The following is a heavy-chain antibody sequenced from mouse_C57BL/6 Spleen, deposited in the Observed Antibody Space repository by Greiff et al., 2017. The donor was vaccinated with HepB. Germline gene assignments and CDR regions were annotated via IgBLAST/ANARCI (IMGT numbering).Heavy chain of an antibody. Sequence: VQLQQSGAELVRPGASVKLSCTASGFNIKDYYMHWVKQRPEQGLEWIGRFDPEDGDTEYAPKFQGKATMTADTSSNTAYLQLSSLTSEDTAVYYCTWDYGSSYGYFDVWGTGTTVTVSS. J-gene: IGHJ1*03. CDR3: TWDYGSSYGYFDV. CDR2: FDPEDGDT. V-gene: IGHV14-1*01. D-gene: IGHD1-1*01. CDR1: GFNIKDYY.